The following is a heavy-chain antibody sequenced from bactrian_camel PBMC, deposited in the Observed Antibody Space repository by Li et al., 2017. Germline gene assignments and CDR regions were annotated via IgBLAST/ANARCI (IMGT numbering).Heavy chain of an antibody. CDR1: GFVYGRSC. D-gene: IGHD1*01. CDR3: VRSTDDGGLFGY. V-gene: IGHV3S1*01. Sequence: QVQLVESGGGSVQAGGTLTLSCAASGFVYGRSCMAWFRQAPGKERERDALIYTSADTTYYADSVRGRFTISRDNAKNTVYLQMNSLKPEDTAVYYCVRSTDDGGLFGYWGQGTQVTVS. CDR2: IYTSADTT. J-gene: IGHJ4*01.